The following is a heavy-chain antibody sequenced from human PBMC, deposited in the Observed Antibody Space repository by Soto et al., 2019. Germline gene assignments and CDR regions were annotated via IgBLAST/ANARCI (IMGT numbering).Heavy chain of an antibody. CDR3: TRAASPYCGGDCYSGFDL. J-gene: IGHJ2*01. CDR1: GFTFSSYG. CDR2: IWFDGSNK. D-gene: IGHD2-21*02. Sequence: QVQLVESGGGVVQPGRSLRLSCAASGFTFSSYGMHWVRQAPGKGLEWVAVIWFDGSNKYYADSVKGRFTISRDNSKNTLYLHMNSLRAEDTAVYYCTRAASPYCGGDCYSGFDLWGRGTLVTVSS. V-gene: IGHV3-33*01.